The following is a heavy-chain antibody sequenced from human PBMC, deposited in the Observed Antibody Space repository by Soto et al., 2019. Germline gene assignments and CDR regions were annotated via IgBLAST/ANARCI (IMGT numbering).Heavy chain of an antibody. V-gene: IGHV3-30-3*01. J-gene: IGHJ5*02. CDR3: VGEDSIPFEPGWSDP. CDR2: ISYDGSNK. D-gene: IGHD3-22*01. Sequence: QVQLVESGGGVVQPERSLRLSCAASGFTFSTYAMHWVRQAPGKGLEWVAVISYDGSNKYYADSVKGRFTISRDNSKNTLYLQMNSLRAEDTAMYYCVGEDSIPFEPGWSDPWGQGTMVTVSS. CDR1: GFTFSTYA.